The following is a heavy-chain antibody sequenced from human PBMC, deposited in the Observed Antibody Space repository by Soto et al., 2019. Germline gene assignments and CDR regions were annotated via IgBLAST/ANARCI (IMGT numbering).Heavy chain of an antibody. CDR2: ISAYNSNT. D-gene: IGHD2-2*01. CDR3: ARDGENIVVVPAARPFDY. J-gene: IGHJ4*02. V-gene: IGHV1-18*01. CDR1: GYTFTSYG. Sequence: QVQLVQSGAEVKKPGASVKVSCKASGYTFTSYGISWVRQAPGQGLEWMGWISAYNSNTNYAQQLQGRVTMTTDTXTXTAXRGLRSLRSDDTAVYYCARDGENIVVVPAARPFDYWGQGTLVTVSS.